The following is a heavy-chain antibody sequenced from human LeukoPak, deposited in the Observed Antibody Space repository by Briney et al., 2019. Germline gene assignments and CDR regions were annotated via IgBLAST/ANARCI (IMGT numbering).Heavy chain of an antibody. D-gene: IGHD3-16*01. V-gene: IGHV4-4*09. J-gene: IGHJ6*03. Sequence: SETLSLTCTVSGGSISSYYWSWIRQPPGKGLEWIGYIYTSGSTNYNPSLKSRVTISVDTSKNQFSLKLSPVTAADTAVYYCARHLGLRPYYMDVWGKGTTVTVSS. CDR3: ARHLGLRPYYMDV. CDR2: IYTSGST. CDR1: GGSISSYY.